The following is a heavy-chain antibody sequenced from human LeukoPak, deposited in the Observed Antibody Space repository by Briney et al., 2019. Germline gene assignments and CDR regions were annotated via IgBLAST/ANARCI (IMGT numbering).Heavy chain of an antibody. CDR3: AREARMTTVTTRAFDI. Sequence: SETLSLTCAVYGGSFSGYYWSWIRQPPGKGLEWIGEINHSVSTNYNPSLKSRVTISVDTSKNQFSLKLSSVTAADTAVYYCAREARMTTVTTRAFDIWGEGTMVTVSS. V-gene: IGHV4-34*01. J-gene: IGHJ3*02. D-gene: IGHD4-17*01. CDR2: INHSVST. CDR1: GGSFSGYY.